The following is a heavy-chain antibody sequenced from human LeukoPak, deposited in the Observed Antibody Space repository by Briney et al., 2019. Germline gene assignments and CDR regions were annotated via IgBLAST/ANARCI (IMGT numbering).Heavy chain of an antibody. V-gene: IGHV4-59*08. CDR3: ARHEGYFDY. CDR2: IYYSGST. Sequence: SETLSLTCTVSGGSISSYYWSWIRQPPGKGLEWIGYIYYSGSTNYNPSLKSRVTISVDTSKNKFSLKLSSVTAADTAVYYCARHEGYFDYWGQGTLVTVSS. J-gene: IGHJ4*02. CDR1: GGSISSYY.